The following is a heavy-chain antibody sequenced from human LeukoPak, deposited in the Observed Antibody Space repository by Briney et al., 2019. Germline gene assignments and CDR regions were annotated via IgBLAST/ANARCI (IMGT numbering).Heavy chain of an antibody. J-gene: IGHJ4*02. CDR1: GGSISSYY. Sequence: SETLSLTCTVSGGSISSYYWSWIRQPPGKGLEWIGYIYYSGSTNYNPSLKSRVTISVDTSKNQFSLKLSSVTAADTAVYYCARVSRSHGGVDYWGQGTLVTVSS. CDR2: IYYSGST. CDR3: ARVSRSHGGVDY. D-gene: IGHD2-8*02. V-gene: IGHV4-59*13.